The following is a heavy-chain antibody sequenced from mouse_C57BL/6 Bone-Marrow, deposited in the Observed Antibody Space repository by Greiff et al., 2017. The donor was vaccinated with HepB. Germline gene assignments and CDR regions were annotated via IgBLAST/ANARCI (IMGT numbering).Heavy chain of an antibody. CDR3: ARGGWLLQDY. J-gene: IGHJ3*01. CDR2: INPYNGGT. Sequence: VQLKESGPVLVKPGASVKMSCKASGYTFTDYYMNWVKQSHGKSLEWIGVINPYNGGTSYNQKFKGKATLTVDKSSSTAYMELNSLTSEDSAVYYCARGGWLLQDYWGQGTLVTVSA. V-gene: IGHV1-19*01. CDR1: GYTFTDYY. D-gene: IGHD2-3*01.